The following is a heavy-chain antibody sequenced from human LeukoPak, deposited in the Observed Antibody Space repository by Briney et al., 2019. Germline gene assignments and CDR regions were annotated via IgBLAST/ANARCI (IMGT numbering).Heavy chain of an antibody. V-gene: IGHV3-43*02. Sequence: PGGSLRLSCVASGFTFSSSAMSWVRQAPGKGLEWLSTISGGGGSTYYADSVKGRFTISRDNSKNSLYLQMNSLRTEDTALYYCAGGYCSSTSCYGGLDYWGQGTLVTVSS. D-gene: IGHD2-2*01. J-gene: IGHJ4*02. CDR2: ISGGGGST. CDR3: AGGYCSSTSCYGGLDY. CDR1: GFTFSSSA.